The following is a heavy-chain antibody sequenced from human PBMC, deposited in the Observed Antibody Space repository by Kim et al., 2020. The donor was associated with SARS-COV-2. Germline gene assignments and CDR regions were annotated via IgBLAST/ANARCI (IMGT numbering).Heavy chain of an antibody. D-gene: IGHD3-3*01. CDR2: IIPIFGTA. V-gene: IGHV1-69*13. CDR3: ARGLRYDFWSGYQRSRRDEPVDAFDI. J-gene: IGHJ3*02. CDR1: GGTFSSYA. Sequence: SVKVSCKASGGTFSSYAISWVRQAPGQGLEWMGGIIPIFGTANYAQKFQGRVTITADESTSTAYMELSSLRSEDTAVYYCARGLRYDFWSGYQRSRRDEPVDAFDIWGQGTMVTVSS.